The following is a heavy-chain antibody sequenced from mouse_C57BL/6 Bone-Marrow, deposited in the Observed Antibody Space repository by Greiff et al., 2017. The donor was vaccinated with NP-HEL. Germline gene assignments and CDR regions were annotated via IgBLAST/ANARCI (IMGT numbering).Heavy chain of an antibody. CDR1: GYTFTSYW. V-gene: IGHV1-61*01. D-gene: IGHD2-2*01. J-gene: IGHJ2*01. Sequence: QVQLQQPGAELVRPGSSVKLSCKASGYTFTSYWMDWVKQRPGQGLEWIGNIYPSDSETHYNQKFKDKATLTVDKSSSTAYMQLSSLTSEDSAVYYCAIYGYDGDYWGQGTTLTVSS. CDR2: IYPSDSET. CDR3: AIYGYDGDY.